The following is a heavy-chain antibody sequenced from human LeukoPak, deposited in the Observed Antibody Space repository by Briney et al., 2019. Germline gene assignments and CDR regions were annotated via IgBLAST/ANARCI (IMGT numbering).Heavy chain of an antibody. CDR2: ISYNGSDK. Sequence: GGSLRLSCAASGFTFSSYAMHWVRQAPGKGLVWVALISYNGSDKYYIDSVKGRFTISRDNSKNTLYVQMNSLRAEDTAVYYCARGGYDFVVDYWGQGTLVTVSS. V-gene: IGHV3-30*04. CDR1: GFTFSSYA. J-gene: IGHJ4*02. CDR3: ARGGYDFVVDY. D-gene: IGHD5-12*01.